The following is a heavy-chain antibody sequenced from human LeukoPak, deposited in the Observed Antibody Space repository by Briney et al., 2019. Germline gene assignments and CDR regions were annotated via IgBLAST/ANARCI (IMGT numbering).Heavy chain of an antibody. J-gene: IGHJ3*02. Sequence: ASVKVSCKASGYTFITYPMHWVRQAPGQRLEWMGWINVGSGNTKYSQKFQGRVTITRDTSASTAYMELSSLRSEDTAVYYCARDGIYGDCDIWGQGTMVTVSS. CDR2: INVGSGNT. CDR3: ARDGIYGDCDI. CDR1: GYTFITYP. D-gene: IGHD4-17*01. V-gene: IGHV1-3*01.